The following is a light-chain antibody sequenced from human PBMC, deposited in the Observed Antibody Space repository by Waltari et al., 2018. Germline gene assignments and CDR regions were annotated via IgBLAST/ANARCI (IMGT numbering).Light chain of an antibody. CDR3: QHYVRLPVT. CDR2: GAS. Sequence: EIVLTQSPGTLSLSPGERATHSCRARQSVSRTLAWYQQKPGQAPRLLIYGASTRATGIPDRFSGSGSGTDFSLTISRLEPEDFAVYYCQHYVRLPVTFGQGTKVEIK. J-gene: IGKJ1*01. V-gene: IGKV3-20*01. CDR1: QSVSRT.